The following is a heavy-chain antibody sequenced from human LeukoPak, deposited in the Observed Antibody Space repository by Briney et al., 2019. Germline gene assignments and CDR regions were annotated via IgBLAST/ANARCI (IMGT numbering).Heavy chain of an antibody. J-gene: IGHJ4*02. CDR3: AGGLADY. CDR2: TYSDGST. CDR1: GFTVSSNY. V-gene: IGHV3-53*04. D-gene: IGHD6-19*01. Sequence: GGSLRLSCAVSGFTVSSNYMSWVRQAPGKGLEWVSITYSDGSTYYTDSVKGRFTISRHSSKNTLYLQMNSLRPEDTAVYYCAGGLADYWGQGTLVTVSS.